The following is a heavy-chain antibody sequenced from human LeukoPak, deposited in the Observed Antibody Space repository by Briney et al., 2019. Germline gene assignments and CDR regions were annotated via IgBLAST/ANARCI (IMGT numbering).Heavy chain of an antibody. CDR1: GFTFSSYA. V-gene: IGHV3-23*01. Sequence: GGSLRLSCAASGFTFSSYAMSWVRQAPGKGLEWVSSISGSGGSTYYADSVKSRFTISRDNSKTTLYLQMNSLRAEDTAVYYCAKVFYPAAGTGRVDFPFDYWGQGTLVTVSS. CDR3: AKVFYPAAGTGRVDFPFDY. J-gene: IGHJ4*02. D-gene: IGHD6-13*01. CDR2: ISGSGGST.